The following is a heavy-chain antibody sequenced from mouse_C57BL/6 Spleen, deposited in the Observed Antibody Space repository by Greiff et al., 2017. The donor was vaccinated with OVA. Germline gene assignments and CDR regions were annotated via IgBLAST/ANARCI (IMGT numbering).Heavy chain of an antibody. V-gene: IGHV5-17*01. D-gene: IGHD1-1*01. J-gene: IGHJ4*01. CDR3: ASPITTVVAPYAMDY. CDR2: ISSGSSTI. CDR1: GFTFSDYG. Sequence: EVKLMESGGGLVKPGGSLKLSCAASGFTFSDYGMHWVRQAPEKGLEWVAYISSGSSTIYYADTVKGRFTISRDNAKNTLFLQMTSLRSEDTAMYYCASPITTVVAPYAMDYWGQGTSVTVSS.